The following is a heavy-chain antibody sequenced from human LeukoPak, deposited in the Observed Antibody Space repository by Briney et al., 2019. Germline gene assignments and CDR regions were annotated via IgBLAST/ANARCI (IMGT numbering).Heavy chain of an antibody. CDR3: VRDAAYSAFNM. V-gene: IGHV3-66*01. D-gene: IGHD4-11*01. CDR2: IYSGGST. Sequence: GGSLRLSCAASGFIVGNNYMSWVRQAPGKGLEWVSVIYSGGSTYYADSVKGRFTISRDNSKNTLYLQMNSLRDEDTAVYYCVRDAAYSAFNMWGQGTMVTVSS. CDR1: GFIVGNNY. J-gene: IGHJ3*02.